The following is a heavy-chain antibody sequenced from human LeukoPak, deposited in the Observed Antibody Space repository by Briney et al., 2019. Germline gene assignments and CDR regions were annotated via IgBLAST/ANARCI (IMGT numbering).Heavy chain of an antibody. J-gene: IGHJ6*03. CDR2: IDPNSGGT. V-gene: IGHV1-2*02. CDR3: ARGYCSSTSCYLSSHQLFPNWGYYYMDV. D-gene: IGHD2-2*01. CDR1: GYTFTGYY. Sequence: ASVKVSCKASGYTFTGYYMHWVRQAPGQGLEWMGWIDPNSGGTNYAQKFQGRVTMTRDTSISAAYMELSRLRSDDTAVYYCARGYCSSTSCYLSSHQLFPNWGYYYMDVWGKGTTVTISS.